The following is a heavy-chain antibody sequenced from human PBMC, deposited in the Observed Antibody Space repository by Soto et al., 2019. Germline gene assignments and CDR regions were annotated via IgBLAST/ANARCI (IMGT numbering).Heavy chain of an antibody. J-gene: IGHJ6*03. Sequence: SETLSLTCTVSGGSISSYYWSWIRQPPGKGLEWIGYIYYSGSTNYNPSLKSRVTISVDTSKNQFSLKLSSVTAADTAVYYCARVYYYYYMDVWGKGTTLTVSS. CDR2: IYYSGST. CDR1: GGSISSYY. CDR3: ARVYYYYYMDV. V-gene: IGHV4-59*01.